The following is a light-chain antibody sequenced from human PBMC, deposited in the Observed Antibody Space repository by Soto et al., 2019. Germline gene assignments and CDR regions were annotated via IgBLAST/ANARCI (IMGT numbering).Light chain of an antibody. J-gene: IGLJ2*01. CDR1: SSNIGAGYD. CDR3: QSYDSSLSGVV. Sequence: VLTQPPSVSGAPGQRVTLSCTGSSSNIGAGYDVHWYQQLPGTAPKLLIYGNSNRPSGVPDRFSGSKSGTSASLAITGLQAEDEADYYCQSYDSSLSGVVFGGGTKLTVL. CDR2: GNS. V-gene: IGLV1-40*01.